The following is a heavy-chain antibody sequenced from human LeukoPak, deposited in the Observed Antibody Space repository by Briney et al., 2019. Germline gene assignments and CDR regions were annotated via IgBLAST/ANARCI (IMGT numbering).Heavy chain of an antibody. CDR3: AATTYGEYARD. CDR1: GGSFCGYY. J-gene: IGHJ4*02. V-gene: IGHV4-34*01. CDR2: INHSEST. D-gene: IGHD4-17*01. Sequence: SETLSLTCAVYGGSFCGYYWSCMREPPGEGVEWMGEINHSESTNYNPSLKSRVTISVDTSKNHFSLKLSSVTAADTAVYYCAATTYGEYARDWGQGTLVTVSS.